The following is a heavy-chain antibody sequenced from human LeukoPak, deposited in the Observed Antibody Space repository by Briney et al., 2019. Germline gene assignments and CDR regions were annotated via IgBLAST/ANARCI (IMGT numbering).Heavy chain of an antibody. V-gene: IGHV4-59*01. CDR2: IFYSGTT. J-gene: IGHJ4*02. Sequence: PSETLSLTCTVSGGAISGYYWSWIRQPPGKGLEWIGYIFYSGTTNYNPSLKSRVTVSVDTSKNQFSLKLSSVTAADTAVYYCARGRYSGNSWGQGTLVTVSS. D-gene: IGHD1-26*01. CDR3: ARGRYSGNS. CDR1: GGAISGYY.